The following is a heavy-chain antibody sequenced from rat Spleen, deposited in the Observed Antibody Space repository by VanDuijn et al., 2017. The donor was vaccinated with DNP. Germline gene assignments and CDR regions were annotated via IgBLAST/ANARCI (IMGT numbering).Heavy chain of an antibody. Sequence: EVQLVESGGGLVQPGGSLRLTCAASGLIFTNYGMAWVRQAPTKGLEWVASINAGSGNTYYQDSVKGRFAISRNNAQNTQYLQMDSLRSEDTATYYCAVPDRWGQGVMVTVSS. CDR1: GLIFTNYG. CDR3: AVPDR. CDR2: INAGSGNT. J-gene: IGHJ2*01. V-gene: IGHV5S13*01.